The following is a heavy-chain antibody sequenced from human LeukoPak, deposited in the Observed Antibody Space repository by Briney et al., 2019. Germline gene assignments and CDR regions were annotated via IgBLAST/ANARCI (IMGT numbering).Heavy chain of an antibody. CDR3: AKASDIVVVPAAMGAYVLGE. CDR1: GFTFSSYS. D-gene: IGHD2-2*01. Sequence: GGSLRLSCAASGFTFSSYSMNWVRQAPGKGLEWVSYISSSSSTIYYADSVKGRFTISRDNAKNSLYLQMNSLRAEDTAVYYCAKASDIVVVPAAMGAYVLGEWGQGTLVTVSS. CDR2: ISSSSSTI. J-gene: IGHJ4*02. V-gene: IGHV3-48*01.